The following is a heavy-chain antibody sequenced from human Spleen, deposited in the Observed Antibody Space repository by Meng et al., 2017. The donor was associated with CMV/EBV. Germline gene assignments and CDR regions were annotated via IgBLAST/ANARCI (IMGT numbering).Heavy chain of an antibody. CDR1: GGSIRSGDYY. D-gene: IGHD3-10*01. Sequence: VSGGSIRSGDYYWSWIRQPPGKGLEWIGYIYYTGSAYYNPSLKSRVTISLDTSKNQFSLKLTSVTAADTALYYCARGGDYYGSWSDYWGQGTLVTVSS. J-gene: IGHJ4*02. V-gene: IGHV4-30-4*01. CDR3: ARGGDYYGSWSDY. CDR2: IYYTGSA.